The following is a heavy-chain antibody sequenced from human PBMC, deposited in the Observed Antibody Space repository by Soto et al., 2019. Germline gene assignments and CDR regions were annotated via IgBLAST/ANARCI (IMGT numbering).Heavy chain of an antibody. D-gene: IGHD4-17*01. J-gene: IGHJ4*02. CDR1: GGSVSSGNYY. V-gene: IGHV4-61*01. Sequence: SETLSLTCTVSGGSVSSGNYYWSWIRQPPGKGLEWIGYIYYSGSTNYNPSLKSRVTISVDTSKNQFSLKLSSVTAADTAVYNCAREGHYGDYRYYFDYWGQGTLVTVSS. CDR3: AREGHYGDYRYYFDY. CDR2: IYYSGST.